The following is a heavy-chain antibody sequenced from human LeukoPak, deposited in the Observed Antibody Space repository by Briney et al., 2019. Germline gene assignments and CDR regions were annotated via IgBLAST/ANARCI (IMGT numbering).Heavy chain of an antibody. D-gene: IGHD3-22*01. J-gene: IGHJ3*02. CDR1: GGSISSYY. CDR3: ARDRYYYDSSGYTPFDI. V-gene: IGHV4-59*01. CDR2: IYYSGST. Sequence: SETLSLTCTVSGGSISSYYWSWIRQPPGKGLEWIGYIYYSGSTNYNPSLKSRVTISVDTSKNQLSLKLSSVTAADTAVYYCARDRYYYDSSGYTPFDIWGQGTMVTVSS.